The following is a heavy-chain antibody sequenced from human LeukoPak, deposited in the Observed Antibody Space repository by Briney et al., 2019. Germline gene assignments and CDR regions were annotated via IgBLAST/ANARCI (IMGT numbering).Heavy chain of an antibody. CDR3: ARGGYYGSGSYYFH. V-gene: IGHV3-48*02. CDR1: GFTFSSYS. CDR2: INSSSSTI. Sequence: GGSLRLSCAASGFTFSSYSMNWVRQAPGKGLEWVSYINSSSSTIYYADSVKGRFTISRDNAKNSLYLQMNSLRDEDTAVYYCARGGYYGSGSYYFHWGQGTLVTVSS. D-gene: IGHD3-10*01. J-gene: IGHJ4*02.